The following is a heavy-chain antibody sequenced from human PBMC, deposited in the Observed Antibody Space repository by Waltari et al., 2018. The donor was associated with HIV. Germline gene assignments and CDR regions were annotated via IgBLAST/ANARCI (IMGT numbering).Heavy chain of an antibody. CDR1: GFTFDDYA. J-gene: IGHJ6*02. Sequence: EVQLVESGGGLVQPGRSLRLSCAASGFTFDDYAMHWVRQAPGKGLEWVSGISWNSGSIGYADSVKGRFTISRDNAKNSLYLQMNSLRAEDTALYYCAKDRRFLEPHGDYYYGMDVWGQGTTVTVSS. D-gene: IGHD3-3*01. V-gene: IGHV3-9*01. CDR2: ISWNSGSI. CDR3: AKDRRFLEPHGDYYYGMDV.